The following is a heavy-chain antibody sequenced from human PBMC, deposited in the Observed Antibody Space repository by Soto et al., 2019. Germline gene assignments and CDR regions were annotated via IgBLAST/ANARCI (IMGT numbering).Heavy chain of an antibody. J-gene: IGHJ6*02. CDR2: IIPIFGTA. CDR3: AGWRRYSSTLWGYYYYGMDV. D-gene: IGHD6-13*01. V-gene: IGHV1-69*01. Sequence: QVQLVQSGAEVKKPGSSVKVSCKASGGTFSSYAISWVRQAPGQGLEWMGGIIPIFGTANYAQKFQGRVTITADETTSTAYMELSSLRSEDTAVYYCAGWRRYSSTLWGYYYYGMDVWGQGTTVTVSS. CDR1: GGTFSSYA.